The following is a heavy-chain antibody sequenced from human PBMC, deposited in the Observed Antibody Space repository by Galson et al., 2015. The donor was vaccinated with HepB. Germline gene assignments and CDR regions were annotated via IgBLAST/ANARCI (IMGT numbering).Heavy chain of an antibody. D-gene: IGHD3-10*01. CDR3: ARTPMVRGVIAYYYGMDV. CDR1: GGTFSSYA. V-gene: IGHV1-69*13. Sequence: SVKVSCKASGGTFSSYAISWVRQAPGQGLEWMGGIIPIFGTANYAQKFQGRVTITADESTSTAYMELSSLRSEDTAVYYCARTPMVRGVIAYYYGMDVWGQGTTVTVSS. CDR2: IIPIFGTA. J-gene: IGHJ6*02.